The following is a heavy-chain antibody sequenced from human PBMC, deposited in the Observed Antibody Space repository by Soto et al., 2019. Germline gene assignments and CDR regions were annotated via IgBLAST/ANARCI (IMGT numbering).Heavy chain of an antibody. D-gene: IGHD3-10*01. J-gene: IGHJ4*02. CDR1: GLSFGSRG. Sequence: EVQLLDSGGDLIQPGGSLRLSCVASGLSFGSRGMSWVRQSPGEGLELVSTITDTGGDAKYADSVRGRFAISRDNSKNTIYLQMSALRDGDSAIYFCVRGSKDSYPGSRIFDFLGRGTLVTVSS. CDR2: ITDTGGDA. V-gene: IGHV3-23*01. CDR3: VRGSKDSYPGSRIFDF.